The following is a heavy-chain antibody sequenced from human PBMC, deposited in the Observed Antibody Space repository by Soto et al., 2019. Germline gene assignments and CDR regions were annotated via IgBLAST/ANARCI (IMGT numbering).Heavy chain of an antibody. CDR2: ISGSGGST. CDR1: GFTFSSYA. CDR3: AKGDCSSTSCYDYYYYYGMDV. V-gene: IGHV3-23*01. D-gene: IGHD2-2*01. Sequence: GGSLRLSCAASGFTFSSYAMSWVRQAPGKGLEWVSAISGSGGSTYYADSVKGRFTISSDNSKNTLYLQMNSLRAEDTAVYYCAKGDCSSTSCYDYYYYYGMDVWGQGTTVTVSS. J-gene: IGHJ6*02.